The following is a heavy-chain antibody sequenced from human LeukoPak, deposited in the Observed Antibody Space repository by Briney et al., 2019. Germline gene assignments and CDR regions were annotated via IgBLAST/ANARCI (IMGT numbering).Heavy chain of an antibody. CDR3: ARGRTYSNDY. CDR2: IYTSGST. D-gene: IGHD1-26*01. CDR1: GGSISSGSYY. Sequence: PSETLSLTCTVSGGSISSGSYYWSWIRQPAGKGLEWIGRIYTSGSTNYNPSPKSRVTISVDTSKNQFSLKLSSVTAADTAVYYCARGRTYSNDYWGQGTLVTVSS. V-gene: IGHV4-61*02. J-gene: IGHJ4*02.